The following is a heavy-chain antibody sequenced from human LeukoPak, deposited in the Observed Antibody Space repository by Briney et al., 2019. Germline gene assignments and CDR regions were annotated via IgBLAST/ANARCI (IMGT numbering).Heavy chain of an antibody. D-gene: IGHD6-13*01. V-gene: IGHV1-24*01. CDR1: GYTLTELS. Sequence: ASVKVSCKVSGYTLTELSMHWVRQAPGKGLEWMRGFDPEDGETIYAQKFQGRVTMTEDTSTDTAYMELSSLRSEDTAVYYCATILVGQQLVGIFSYWGQGTLVTVSS. J-gene: IGHJ4*02. CDR3: ATILVGQQLVGIFSY. CDR2: FDPEDGET.